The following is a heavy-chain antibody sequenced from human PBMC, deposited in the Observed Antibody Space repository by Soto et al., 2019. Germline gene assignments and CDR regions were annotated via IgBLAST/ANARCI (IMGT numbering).Heavy chain of an antibody. V-gene: IGHV3-23*01. Sequence: GGSLRLSCAGSGFTFSTYGMGWVRQAPGKGLDFVSAINKGGDATFYADSVRGRFTISRDNSKNTLFLQMDRLRAEDTALYYCVKEGGYKQPFDYWGQGTLVTVSS. J-gene: IGHJ4*02. CDR2: INKGGDAT. D-gene: IGHD5-12*01. CDR1: GFTFSTYG. CDR3: VKEGGYKQPFDY.